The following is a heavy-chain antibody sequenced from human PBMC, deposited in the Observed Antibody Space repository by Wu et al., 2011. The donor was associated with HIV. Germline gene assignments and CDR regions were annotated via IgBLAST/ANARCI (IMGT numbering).Heavy chain of an antibody. V-gene: IGHV1-2*02. D-gene: IGHD6-19*01. CDR3: AGVYSTDWYFDY. Sequence: QVQLFQSGAEVRKPGASVKVSCKAFGYTFTGHYIHWVRQAPGQGLEWMGWSDPKTGGTNYAQRFQDRVTMTRDTSTKTAYMELRGLQSDDTAVYYCAGVYSTDWYFDYWGQGTLVTVSS. CDR2: SDPKTGGT. J-gene: IGHJ4*02. CDR1: GYTFTGHY.